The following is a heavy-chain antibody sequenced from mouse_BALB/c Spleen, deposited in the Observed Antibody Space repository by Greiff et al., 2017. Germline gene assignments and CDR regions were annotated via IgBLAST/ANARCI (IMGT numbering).Heavy chain of an antibody. CDR3: ARKNYRYDDYAMDY. CDR2: INPGSGGT. Sequence: VQLVESGAELVRPGTSVKVSCKASGYAFTNYLIEWVKQRPGQGLEWIGVINPGSGGTNYNEKFKGKATLTADKSSSTAYMQLSSLTSDDSAVYFCARKNYRYDDYAMDYWGQGTSVTVSS. J-gene: IGHJ4*01. V-gene: IGHV1-54*03. D-gene: IGHD2-14*01. CDR1: GYAFTNYL.